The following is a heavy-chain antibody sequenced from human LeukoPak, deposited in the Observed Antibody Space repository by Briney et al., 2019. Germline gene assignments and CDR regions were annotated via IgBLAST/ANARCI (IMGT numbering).Heavy chain of an antibody. D-gene: IGHD3-10*01. CDR2: IRYDESDK. CDR1: GFTFSRYG. J-gene: IGHJ4*02. V-gene: IGHV3-30*02. CDR3: ATHYYASGNYYNPIFY. Sequence: GGSLRLSCAASGFTFSRYGMHWVRQAPGKGLEWVAFIRYDESDKKYRDSVKGRFTVSKDNSKNTLSLQMHSLRVEDTAVYYCATHYYASGNYYNPIFYWGQGALVTVSS.